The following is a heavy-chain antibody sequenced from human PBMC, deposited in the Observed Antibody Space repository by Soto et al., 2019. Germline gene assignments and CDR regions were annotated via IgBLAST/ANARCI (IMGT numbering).Heavy chain of an antibody. D-gene: IGHD4-17*01. Sequence: SETLSLTCTVSGGSVSSGSYYWSWIRQPPGKGLEWIGYIYYSGSTNYNPSLKSRVTISVDTSKNQFSLKLSSVTAADTAVYYCASNNYGDHGLDYWGQGTLVTVS. CDR1: GGSVSSGSYY. J-gene: IGHJ4*02. V-gene: IGHV4-61*01. CDR2: IYYSGST. CDR3: ASNNYGDHGLDY.